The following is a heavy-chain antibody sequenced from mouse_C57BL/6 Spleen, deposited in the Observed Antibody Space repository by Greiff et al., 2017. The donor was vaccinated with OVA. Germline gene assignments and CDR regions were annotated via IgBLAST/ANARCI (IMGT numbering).Heavy chain of an antibody. CDR2: IDPSDSYT. CDR1: GYTFTSYW. J-gene: IGHJ3*01. Sequence: QVQLQQSGAELVKPGASVKLSCKASGYTFTSYWMQWVKQRPGQGLEWIGEIDPSDSYTNDNQKVKGKATLTVDTSSSTAYMQLSSLTSEDAAVYYCARGDYDGPFAYWGQGTLVTVSA. D-gene: IGHD2-4*01. CDR3: ARGDYDGPFAY. V-gene: IGHV1-50*01.